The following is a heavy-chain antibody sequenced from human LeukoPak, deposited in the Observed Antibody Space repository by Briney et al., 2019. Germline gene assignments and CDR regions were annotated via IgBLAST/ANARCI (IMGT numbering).Heavy chain of an antibody. CDR1: GGYIISGGYY. D-gene: IGHD3-22*01. CDR2: IYYSGTT. V-gene: IGHV4-31*03. Sequence: PSQTLSLTCTVSGGYIISGGYYWSWIRQHPGKGLEWIGYIYYSGTTYYNPSLKSRVTISVDTSENQFSLKLTSVTAADTAVYYCARDYDRSGRFDYWGQGTLVTVSS. J-gene: IGHJ4*02. CDR3: ARDYDRSGRFDY.